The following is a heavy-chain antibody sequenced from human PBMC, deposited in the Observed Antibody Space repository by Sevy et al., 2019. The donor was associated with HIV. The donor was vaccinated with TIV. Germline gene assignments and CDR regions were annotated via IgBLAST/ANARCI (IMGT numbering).Heavy chain of an antibody. J-gene: IGHJ3*02. CDR1: GGSISSYY. D-gene: IGHD4-17*01. V-gene: IGHV4-59*01. CDR2: IYYSGST. CDR3: ARISDYGEDTAHDAFDI. Sequence: SETLSLTCTVSGGSISSYYWSWIRQPPGKGLEWIGYIYYSGSTNYNPSLKSRVTISVDTSKNQFSLKLSSVTAADTAVYYCARISDYGEDTAHDAFDIWGLGTMVTVSS.